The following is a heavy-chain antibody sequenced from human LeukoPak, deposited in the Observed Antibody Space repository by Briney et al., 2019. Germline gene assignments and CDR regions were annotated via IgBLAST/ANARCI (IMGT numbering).Heavy chain of an antibody. CDR2: ISYDGSNQ. CDR1: GFTFSNYG. CDR3: AKSSTSYYYGMDV. D-gene: IGHD2-2*01. V-gene: IGHV3-30*18. Sequence: GGSLRLSCAASGFTFSNYGMHWVRQAPGKGLEWVAVISYDGSNQYYTDSVKGRFTISRDNSKNTLYLQMNSLRAEDTAVFYCAKSSTSYYYGMDVWGQGTTVTVSS. J-gene: IGHJ6*02.